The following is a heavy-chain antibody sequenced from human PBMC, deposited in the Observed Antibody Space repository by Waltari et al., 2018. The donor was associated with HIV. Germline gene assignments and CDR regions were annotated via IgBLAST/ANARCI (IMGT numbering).Heavy chain of an antibody. CDR1: GFVFGCHW. J-gene: IGHJ6*02. D-gene: IGHD2-8*01. V-gene: IGHV3-74*03. Sequence: VESGGNVVQPGGSLRLSCTASGFVFGCHWMHWFRQSPGGGLFWVSRIDNDGRVIKYANSVKGRFTLSRDNTKEMLFLEMKSLRSEDSGIYYCVKDVAVTHYGVYYSGLDVWGQGTTVTV. CDR2: IDNDGRVI. CDR3: VKDVAVTHYGVYYSGLDV.